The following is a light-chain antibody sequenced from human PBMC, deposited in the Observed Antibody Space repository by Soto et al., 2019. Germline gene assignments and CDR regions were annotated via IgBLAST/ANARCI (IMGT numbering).Light chain of an antibody. CDR3: GSYAGSSNVV. V-gene: IGLV2-11*01. CDR1: SSDVGGYNY. CDR2: DVS. J-gene: IGLJ2*01. Sequence: QSVLTQPRSVSGSPGQSVTISCTGTSSDVGGYNYVSWHQQHPGKAPKLMIYDVSKRPSGVPDRFSGSKSGNTASLTISGLQAEDEADYYCGSYAGSSNVVFGGGTKVTVL.